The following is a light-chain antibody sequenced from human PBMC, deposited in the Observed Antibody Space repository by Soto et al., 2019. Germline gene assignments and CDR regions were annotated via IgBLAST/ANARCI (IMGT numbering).Light chain of an antibody. Sequence: EIVLTQSPGTLSLSPGERATLSCRASQSVSNNYLTWYQQKPGQAPRLLIYGASSRATGIPDRFSGYGSGTDFTLTISRLEPEDFAVYYCLQYGSSPRTFVQGTKVEIK. J-gene: IGKJ1*01. CDR2: GAS. CDR3: LQYGSSPRT. V-gene: IGKV3-20*01. CDR1: QSVSNNY.